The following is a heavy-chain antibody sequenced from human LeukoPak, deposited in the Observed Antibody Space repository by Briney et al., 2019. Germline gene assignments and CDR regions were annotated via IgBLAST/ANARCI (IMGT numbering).Heavy chain of an antibody. J-gene: IGHJ4*02. CDR2: ISSSSSYI. V-gene: IGHV3-21*01. CDR3: TASARRDGYNYY. D-gene: IGHD5-24*01. CDR1: GFTFSSYS. Sequence: GSLRLSCAASGFTFSSYSVNWVRQAPGKGLEWVSSISSSSSYIYYADSVKGRFTISRDNAKNSLYLQMNSLRAEDTAVYYCTASARRDGYNYYWGQGTLVTVSS.